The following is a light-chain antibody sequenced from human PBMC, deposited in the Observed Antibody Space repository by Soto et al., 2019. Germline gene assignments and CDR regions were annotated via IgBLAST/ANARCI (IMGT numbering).Light chain of an antibody. CDR3: RSYTSSSTLGV. CDR1: SSDVGGYNY. J-gene: IGLJ2*01. Sequence: QSALTQPASVSGSPGQSITISCTGTSSDVGGYNYVSWYQQHPGKAPKLMIYAVSNRPSGVSNRFSGSKSGTTASLTTSGLLAEDEADYYCRSYTSSSTLGVFGGGTKLTVL. CDR2: AVS. V-gene: IGLV2-14*01.